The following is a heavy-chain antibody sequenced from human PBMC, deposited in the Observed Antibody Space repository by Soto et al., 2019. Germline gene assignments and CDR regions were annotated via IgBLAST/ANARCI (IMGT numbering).Heavy chain of an antibody. Sequence: VQLVESGGGVVQPGRSLRLSCAASGFTFSDYAMHWVRQAPGKGLEWVAVVSRDGRNTHYADSVKGRFTISRDSSKNTVFLKMTSLRARDPAVYYCAKGGRQWLVTSDFNYWGQGALVTVSS. D-gene: IGHD6-19*01. CDR3: AKGGRQWLVTSDFNY. CDR1: GFTFSDYA. J-gene: IGHJ4*02. CDR2: VSRDGRNT. V-gene: IGHV3-30*18.